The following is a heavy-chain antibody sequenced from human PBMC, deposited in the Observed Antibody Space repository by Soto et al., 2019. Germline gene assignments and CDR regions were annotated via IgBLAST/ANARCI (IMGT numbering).Heavy chain of an antibody. CDR1: GFTFTIYA. J-gene: IGHJ4*02. D-gene: IGHD1-26*01. CDR2: SGTT. CDR3: AKGTSPYSGSSEGFFDY. V-gene: IGHV3-23*01. Sequence: PGGSLRLSCAASGFTFTIYAVTGARKAPVKGLEWVSSGTTYYADPVKGRFSTSRDNSKNTMYLQMNSLRAEDTAVYYCAKGTSPYSGSSEGFFDYWGQGTLVTVSS.